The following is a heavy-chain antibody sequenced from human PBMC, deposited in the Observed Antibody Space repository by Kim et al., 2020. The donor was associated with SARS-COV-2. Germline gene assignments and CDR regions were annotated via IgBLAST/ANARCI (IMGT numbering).Heavy chain of an antibody. V-gene: IGHV3-74*01. CDR2: INSDGSST. CDR3: ARAQYCSSTSCYGYYYGMDV. Sequence: GGSLRLSCAASGFTFSSYWMHWVRQAPGKGLVWVSRINSDGSSTSYADSVKGRFTISRDNAKNTLYLQMNSLRAEDTAVYYCARAQYCSSTSCYGYYYGMDVWGQGTTVTVSS. D-gene: IGHD2-2*01. CDR1: GFTFSSYW. J-gene: IGHJ6*02.